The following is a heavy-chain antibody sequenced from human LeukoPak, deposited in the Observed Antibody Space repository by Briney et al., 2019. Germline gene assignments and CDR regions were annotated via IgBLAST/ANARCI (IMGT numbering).Heavy chain of an antibody. CDR1: GGSFSGYY. CDR2: INNSGST. D-gene: IGHD1-14*01. Sequence: SETLSLTCAVYGGSFSGYYWGWIRQPPGKGLEWVGEINNSGSTNYNPSLKSRVTISVDTSKNQFSLKLSSVTAADTAVYYCVVSGATGDAFDIWGQETMVTVSS. J-gene: IGHJ3*02. V-gene: IGHV4-34*01. CDR3: VVSGATGDAFDI.